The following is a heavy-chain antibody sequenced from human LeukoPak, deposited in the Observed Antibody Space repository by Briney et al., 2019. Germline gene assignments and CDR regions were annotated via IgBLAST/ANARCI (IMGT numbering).Heavy chain of an antibody. D-gene: IGHD3-10*01. Sequence: ASVKVSCKASGYTFTSYYMHWVRQAPGQGLEWMGIINPSGGSTSYAQKFQGRVTMTRDTSTSTAYMELSSLRSEDTAVYYCAKDTWDRGVIGYWGQGTLVTVSS. J-gene: IGHJ4*02. V-gene: IGHV1-46*01. CDR2: INPSGGST. CDR3: AKDTWDRGVIGY. CDR1: GYTFTSYY.